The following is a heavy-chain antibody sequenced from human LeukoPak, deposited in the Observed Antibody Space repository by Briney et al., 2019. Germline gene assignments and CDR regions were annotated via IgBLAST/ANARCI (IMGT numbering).Heavy chain of an antibody. CDR1: AGSISGSY. V-gene: IGHV4-59*08. CDR3: ASTQEWGTEGTGYYYGMDV. D-gene: IGHD2-8*01. J-gene: IGHJ6*02. Sequence: SETLSLTCTVPAGSISGSYWSGIRQPPGKGLEWIGYIYYSETYYNPSLKSRVTISLDTSKNQFSLNLRFVTAADTAVYFCASTQEWGTEGTGYYYGMDVWGQGTTVTVSS. CDR2: IYYSET.